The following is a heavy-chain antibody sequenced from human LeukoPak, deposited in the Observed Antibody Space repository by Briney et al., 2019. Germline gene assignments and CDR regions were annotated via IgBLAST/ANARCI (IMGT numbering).Heavy chain of an antibody. Sequence: SETLSLTCTVSGGSISSYYWSWIRQPPGKGLEWIGHIYYSGSTNYNPSLKSRVTISVDTSKNQFSLKLSSVTAADTAVYYCARVGAVAGKRNYYYYGMDVWGQGTTVTVSS. J-gene: IGHJ6*02. D-gene: IGHD6-19*01. CDR1: GGSISSYY. CDR3: ARVGAVAGKRNYYYYGMDV. V-gene: IGHV4-59*01. CDR2: IYYSGST.